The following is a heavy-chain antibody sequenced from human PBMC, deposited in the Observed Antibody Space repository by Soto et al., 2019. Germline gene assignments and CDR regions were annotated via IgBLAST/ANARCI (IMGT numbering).Heavy chain of an antibody. CDR1: GITFSRYS. Sequence: GSLRLSCAASGITFSRYSMNWVRQAPGKGLEWISSITSGSTYIHYADSVKGRFTISRDNAKNSLYLQMDSLKTEDTAVYFCARDHNFFDSGGGFDSWGQGTLV. CDR3: ARDHNFFDSGGGFDS. CDR2: ITSGSTYI. V-gene: IGHV3-21*01. J-gene: IGHJ5*01. D-gene: IGHD3-10*01.